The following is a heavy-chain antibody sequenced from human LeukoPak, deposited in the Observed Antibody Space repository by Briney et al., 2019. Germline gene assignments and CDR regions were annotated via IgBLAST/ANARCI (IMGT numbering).Heavy chain of an antibody. CDR1: GGSISSADYY. CDR2: ISSSGGT. Sequence: PSEILSLTCTVSGGSISSADYYWSWIRQHPGKGLEWIGYISSSGGTYYNPSLLSRVTISIDTSKNQFSLKLRSVTAADTAVYYCARGGGSYSLFDYWGQGTLVTVSS. CDR3: ARGGGSYSLFDY. J-gene: IGHJ4*02. D-gene: IGHD1-26*01. V-gene: IGHV4-31*03.